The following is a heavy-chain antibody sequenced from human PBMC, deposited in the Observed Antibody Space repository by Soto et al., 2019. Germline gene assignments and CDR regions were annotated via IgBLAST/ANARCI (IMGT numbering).Heavy chain of an antibody. CDR3: ARAEDIVVVPAAVQTLDY. CDR2: IWYDGSNK. CDR1: GFTFSSYG. V-gene: IGHV3-33*01. D-gene: IGHD2-2*01. J-gene: IGHJ4*02. Sequence: GGSLRLSCAASGFTFSSYGMHWVRQAPGKGLEWVAVIWYDGSNKYYADSVKGRFTIPRDNSKNTLYLQMNSLRAEDTAVYYCARAEDIVVVPAAVQTLDYWGQGTLVTVSS.